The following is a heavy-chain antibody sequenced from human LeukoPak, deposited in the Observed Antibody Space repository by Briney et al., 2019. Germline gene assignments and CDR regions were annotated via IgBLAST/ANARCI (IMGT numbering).Heavy chain of an antibody. J-gene: IGHJ6*03. CDR2: IYTSGST. V-gene: IGHV4-4*07. CDR3: ARDNDYGDYYYYYMDV. CDR1: GGSISGYY. Sequence: KTSETLSLTCTVSGGSISGYYWSWIRQPAGRGLEWIGRIYTSGSTNYNPSLKSRVTMSVDTSKNQFSLKLSSVTAADTAVYYCARDNDYGDYYYYYMDVWGKGTTVTISS. D-gene: IGHD4-17*01.